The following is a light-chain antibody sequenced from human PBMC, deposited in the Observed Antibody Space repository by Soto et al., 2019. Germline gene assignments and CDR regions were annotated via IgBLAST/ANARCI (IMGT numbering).Light chain of an antibody. Sequence: QSALTQPASVSGFLGQSITMSCTGSSSDVGTFNLVSWFQQHPGKAPELLIFEGTKRPSGVSDRFSGSKSGNTASLTISGLQAEDEADYHCCSYAGTRTSWVFGTGTKLTVL. CDR2: EGT. CDR3: CSYAGTRTSWV. J-gene: IGLJ1*01. V-gene: IGLV2-23*01. CDR1: SSDVGTFNL.